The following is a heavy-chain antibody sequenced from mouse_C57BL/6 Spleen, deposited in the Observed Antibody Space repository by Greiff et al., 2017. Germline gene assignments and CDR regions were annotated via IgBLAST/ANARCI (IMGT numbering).Heavy chain of an antibody. J-gene: IGHJ1*03. CDR3: ARHHCYFDV. CDR2: IYPGDGDT. Sequence: VQLQQSGPELVKPGASVKISCKASGYAFSSSWMNWVKQRPGKGLEWIGRIYPGDGDTNYNGKFKGKATLTADKSSSTAYMQLSSLTSEDSAVYFCARHHCYFDVWGTGTTVTVSS. V-gene: IGHV1-82*01. CDR1: GYAFSSSW.